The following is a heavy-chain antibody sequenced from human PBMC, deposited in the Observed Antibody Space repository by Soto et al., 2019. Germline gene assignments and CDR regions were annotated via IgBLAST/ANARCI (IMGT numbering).Heavy chain of an antibody. CDR3: ARGSYYYGSGSYYPRPFDY. J-gene: IGHJ4*02. CDR2: IYYSGST. CDR1: GGSISSGGYY. V-gene: IGHV4-31*03. D-gene: IGHD3-10*01. Sequence: SETLSLTCTVSGGSISSGGYYWSWIRQHPGKGLEWIGYIYYSGSTYYNPSLKSRVTISVDTSKNQFSLKLSSVTAADTAVYYCARGSYYYGSGSYYPRPFDYWGQGTLVTVSS.